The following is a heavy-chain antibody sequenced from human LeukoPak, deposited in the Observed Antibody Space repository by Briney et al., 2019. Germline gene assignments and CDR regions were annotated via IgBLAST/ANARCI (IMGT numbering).Heavy chain of an antibody. J-gene: IGHJ4*02. V-gene: IGHV3-23*01. CDR3: TTRSPARYCSDGACYSSADY. D-gene: IGHD2-15*01. CDR2: ISGSDGST. Sequence: PGGSLRLSCAASGFTFSSYAMSWVRQAPGKGLEWVSAISGSDGSTYYADSVKGRFTISRDNSKNTLYLQMNSLNTEDTAMYYCTTRSPARYCSDGACYSSADYWGQGTLVTVSS. CDR1: GFTFSSYA.